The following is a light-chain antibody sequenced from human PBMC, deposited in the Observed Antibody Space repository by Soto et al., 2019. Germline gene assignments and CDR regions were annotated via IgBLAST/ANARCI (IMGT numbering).Light chain of an antibody. V-gene: IGKV3-15*01. CDR1: QSVSST. Sequence: EIVLTQSPGTLSLSPGERATLSFRASQSVSSTLAWYQQKPGQAPRLLIYGASTRATGIPARFSGSGSGTESTLTISSLQSEDFAVYYCQQYNNWVTFGQGTKVDI. J-gene: IGKJ1*01. CDR2: GAS. CDR3: QQYNNWVT.